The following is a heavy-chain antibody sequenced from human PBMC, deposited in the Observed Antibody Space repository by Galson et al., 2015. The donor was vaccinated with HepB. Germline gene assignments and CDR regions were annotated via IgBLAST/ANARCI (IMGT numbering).Heavy chain of an antibody. V-gene: IGHV1-46*02. CDR2: INPGIGTT. CDR1: GYTLNSYY. J-gene: IGHJ4*02. CDR3: TRSFYGSGTLDLDY. D-gene: IGHD3-10*01. Sequence: SVKVSCKASGYTLNSYYMHWVRQAPGQGLEWMGIINPGIGTTNYAQKFQGRVIMTRETSTSTVYMELSSLRFEDTAVYYCTRSFYGSGTLDLDYWGQGTLVTVSS.